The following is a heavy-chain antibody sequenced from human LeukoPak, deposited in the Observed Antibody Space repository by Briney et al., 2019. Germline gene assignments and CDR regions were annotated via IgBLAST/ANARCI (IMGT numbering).Heavy chain of an antibody. V-gene: IGHV3-30*18. D-gene: IGHD3-22*01. CDR3: AKHRFESGGYHSTD. CDR2: ISYDGLNK. J-gene: IGHJ4*02. Sequence: GRSLRLSRAASGFTFSSYGMHWVRQAPGKGLAWVALISYDGLNKYYADSVKGRFTISRDNSRNTLYLQMNSLRDEDTAVYYCAKHRFESGGYHSTDWGQGTLVTVSS. CDR1: GFTFSSYG.